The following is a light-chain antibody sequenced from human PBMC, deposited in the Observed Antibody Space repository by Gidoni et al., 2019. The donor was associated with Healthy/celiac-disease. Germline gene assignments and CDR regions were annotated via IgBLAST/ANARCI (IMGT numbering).Light chain of an antibody. CDR3: QSADSSGTSHVV. CDR2: NDS. J-gene: IGLJ2*01. V-gene: IGLV3-25*03. Sequence: SYELTQPPSVSVSPGQTARITCSGDTLPKQYAYWYQQKPGQAPVLVIYNDSERPSGIPERFPGSSSGTTVTLTISGVQAEDEADYYCQSADSSGTSHVVFGGGTKLTVL. CDR1: TLPKQY.